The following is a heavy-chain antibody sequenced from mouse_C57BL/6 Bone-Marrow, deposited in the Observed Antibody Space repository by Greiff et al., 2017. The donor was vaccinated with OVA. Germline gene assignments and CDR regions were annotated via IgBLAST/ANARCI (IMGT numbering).Heavy chain of an antibody. CDR2: ISDGGSYT. CDR3: ARDLYYGSRFDY. Sequence: EVKLMESGGGLVKPGGSLKLSCAASGFTFSSYAMSWVRQTPEKRLEWVATISDGGSYTYYPDNVKGRFTISRDNAKNNLYLQMSHLKSEDTAMYYCARDLYYGSRFDYWGQGTTLTVSS. D-gene: IGHD1-1*01. J-gene: IGHJ2*01. V-gene: IGHV5-4*01. CDR1: GFTFSSYA.